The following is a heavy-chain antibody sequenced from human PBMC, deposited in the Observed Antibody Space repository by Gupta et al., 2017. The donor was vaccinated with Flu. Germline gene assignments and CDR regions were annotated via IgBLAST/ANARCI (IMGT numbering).Heavy chain of an antibody. V-gene: IGHV3-23*01. D-gene: IGHD2-2*01. CDR2: VRGSGGTT. J-gene: IGHJ4*02. CDR3: AKGRSRRDIVGVPAAEGGY. Sequence: EVQLLESGGGLVRLGGPLRHSCADSGFTVRSYAESWVGQDPGKGMGWFSAVRGSGGTTYYADAVKGRFTISRDNSKNTLYLQMNSLRAEETAVYYCAKGRSRRDIVGVPAAEGGYWGQGTLVTVSS. CDR1: GFTVRSYA.